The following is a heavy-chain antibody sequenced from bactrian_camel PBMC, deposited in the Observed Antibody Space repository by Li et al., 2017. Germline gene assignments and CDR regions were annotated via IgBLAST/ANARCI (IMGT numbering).Heavy chain of an antibody. D-gene: IGHD5*01. Sequence: VQLVESGGGSVQAGGSLRLSCSYSGLDFRFVYMGWFRQAPGKEREGVAVLARYGIATKYADSVKGRFTISRDDAKNTLDLEMDSLEPEDTAMYYCAAFRGWLADDRLLSDFAYDYWGQGTQVTVS. CDR3: AAFRGWLADDRLLSDFAYDY. V-gene: IGHV3-2*01. J-gene: IGHJ4*01. CDR2: LARYGIAT. CDR1: GLDFRFVY.